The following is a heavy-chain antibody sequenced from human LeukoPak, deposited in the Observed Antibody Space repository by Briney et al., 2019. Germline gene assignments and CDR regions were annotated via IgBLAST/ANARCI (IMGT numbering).Heavy chain of an antibody. CDR1: GFTVSSNY. J-gene: IGHJ6*03. Sequence: GSLRLSCAASGFTVSSNYMSWVRQPPGKGLEWIGEINHSGSTNYNPSLKSRVTISVDTSKNQFSLKLSSVTAADTAVYYCAGSIAARPSYYXYMDVWGKGTTVTVSS. CDR3: AGSIAARPSYYXYMDV. CDR2: INHSGST. D-gene: IGHD6-6*01. V-gene: IGHV4-34*08.